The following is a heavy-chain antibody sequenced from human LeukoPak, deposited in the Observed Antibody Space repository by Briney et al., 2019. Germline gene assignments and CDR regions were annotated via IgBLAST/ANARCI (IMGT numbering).Heavy chain of an antibody. CDR1: GVSINSHY. CDR3: ARDLVTVTKGFDI. CDR2: ISYIGST. V-gene: IGHV4-59*11. Sequence: SETLSLTCTVSGVSINSHYWTWIRQPPGKGLEWIGYISYIGSTNYNPSLKRRVTISIDTSKNQFSLKLSSVTAADTAVYYCARDLVTVTKGFDIWGQGRMVSVSS. D-gene: IGHD4-17*01. J-gene: IGHJ3*02.